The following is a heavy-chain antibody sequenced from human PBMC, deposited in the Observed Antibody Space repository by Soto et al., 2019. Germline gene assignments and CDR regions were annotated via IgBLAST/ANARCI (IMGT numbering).Heavy chain of an antibody. V-gene: IGHV4-28*01. CDR2: IYYSGST. D-gene: IGHD3-22*01. CDR3: ARTISYYYNWFDP. CDR1: GYSISSRNW. Sequence: QVQLQESGPGLVKPSDTLSLTCAVSGYSISSRNWWGWIRQPPGKGLEWIGFIYYSGSTYYNPSLKSRVTMSVDTSKNQFSLNLSSVTAVDTAVYYCARTISYYYNWFDPWGQGTLVTVSS. J-gene: IGHJ5*02.